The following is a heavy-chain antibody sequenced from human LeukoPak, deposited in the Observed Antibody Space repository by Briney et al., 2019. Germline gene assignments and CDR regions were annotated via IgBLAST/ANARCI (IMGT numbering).Heavy chain of an antibody. CDR1: GYTFTSYG. V-gene: IGHV1-18*01. D-gene: IGHD6-13*01. CDR3: AREDSSSPTSHFDP. CDR2: ISAYNGNT. Sequence: ASVKVSCKASGYTFTSYGISWVRQAPGQGLEWMGWISAYNGNTNYAQKLQGRVTMTTDTSTSTAYMELRSLRSEDTAVYYCAREDSSSPTSHFDPWGQGTLVTVSS. J-gene: IGHJ5*02.